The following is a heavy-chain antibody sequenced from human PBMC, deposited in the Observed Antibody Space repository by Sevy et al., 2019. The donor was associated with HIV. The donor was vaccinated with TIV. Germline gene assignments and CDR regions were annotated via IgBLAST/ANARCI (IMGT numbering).Heavy chain of an antibody. V-gene: IGHV1-2*06. J-gene: IGHJ4*02. CDR2: INPNSGGT. CDR3: ARVSIAAPPGFDY. CDR1: GYTFTGYY. Sequence: ASVTVSCKASGYTFTGYYMHWVRQAPGQGLEWMGRINPNSGGTNYAQKFQGRVTMTRDTSISTAYMELSRLRSDDTAVYYCARVSIAAPPGFDYWGQGTLVTVSS. D-gene: IGHD6-6*01.